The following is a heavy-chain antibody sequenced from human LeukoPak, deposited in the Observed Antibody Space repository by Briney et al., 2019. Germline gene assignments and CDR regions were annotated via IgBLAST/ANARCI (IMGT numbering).Heavy chain of an antibody. CDR2: INPNSGDT. D-gene: IGHD2-2*01. CDR1: GYTFTGYH. J-gene: IGHJ4*02. Sequence: ASVKVSCTASGYTFTGYHMHWVRQAPGQGLEWMGRINPNSGDTNYAQKFQGRVTMTRDTSISTAYMELSRLRSDDTAVYYCTRDYCSSTSCLFDYWGQGTLVTVSS. CDR3: TRDYCSSTSCLFDY. V-gene: IGHV1-2*06.